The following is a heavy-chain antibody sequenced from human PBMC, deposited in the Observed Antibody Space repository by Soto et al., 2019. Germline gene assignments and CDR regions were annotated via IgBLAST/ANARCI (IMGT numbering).Heavy chain of an antibody. J-gene: IGHJ4*02. CDR3: ARDGIEARPHLDY. V-gene: IGHV3-20*04. CDR1: GFTFDDYG. CDR2: INWNGGST. D-gene: IGHD6-6*01. Sequence: GGSLRLSCAASGFTFDDYGMSWVRQAPGKKLEWVSGINWNGGSTGYADSVKGRFTISRDNAKNSLYLQMNSLRAEDTAVYYCARDGIEARPHLDYWGQGTLVTVSS.